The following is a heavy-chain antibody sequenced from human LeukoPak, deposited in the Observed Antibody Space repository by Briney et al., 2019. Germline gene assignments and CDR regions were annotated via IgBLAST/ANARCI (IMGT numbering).Heavy chain of an antibody. V-gene: IGHV1-2*02. CDR1: GYTFTGYY. J-gene: IGHJ4*02. D-gene: IGHD3-3*01. CDR2: INPNSGGT. Sequence: ASVKVSCKASGYTFTGYYMHWVRQAPGQGLEWMGWINPNSGGTNYAQKFQGRVTMTRDTSISTAYMELSRLRSDDTAVCYCARNPLYDFWSGLRYYFDYWGQGTLVTVSS. CDR3: ARNPLYDFWSGLRYYFDY.